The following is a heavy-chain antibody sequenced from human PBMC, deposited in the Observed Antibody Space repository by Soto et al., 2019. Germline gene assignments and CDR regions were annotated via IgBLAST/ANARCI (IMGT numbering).Heavy chain of an antibody. J-gene: IGHJ4*02. D-gene: IGHD4-4*01. CDR3: ARAPYSNAWYRFDL. CDR2: ISGNGIAT. Sequence: GGSLRLSCEASGFIFSDHAMSWVRQAPGKGLEWVSAISGNGIATYYADSVKGRFTISRDNSKNTLYLQMNGLRAEDTALYYCARAPYSNAWYRFDLWGQGTLVTVSS. V-gene: IGHV3-23*01. CDR1: GFIFSDHA.